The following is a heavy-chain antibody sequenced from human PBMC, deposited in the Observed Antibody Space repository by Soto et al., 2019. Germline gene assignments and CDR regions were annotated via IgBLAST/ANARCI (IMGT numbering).Heavy chain of an antibody. D-gene: IGHD1-20*01. CDR3: VKEITPTSYYYYDGRDG. Sequence: PGGSLRLSCSSSGFTFSSYAMHWVRQASGKGLEYVSAISSNGGSTYYADSVKGRFTISRDNSKNTLYLQMSSLRAEDTAVYYCVKEITPTSYYYYDGRDGWGQGTTVTVSS. J-gene: IGHJ6*02. V-gene: IGHV3-64D*08. CDR2: ISSNGGST. CDR1: GFTFSSYA.